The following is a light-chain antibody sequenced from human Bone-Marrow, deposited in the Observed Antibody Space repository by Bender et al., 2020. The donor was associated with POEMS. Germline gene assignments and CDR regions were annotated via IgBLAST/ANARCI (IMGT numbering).Light chain of an antibody. Sequence: QSVLTQPPSASGTPGQRVTISCSGGSIGRNPINWYQQLPGTAPRLVIYADDRRPSGVPNRFSASKSGSLASLAISWLKSEDAADYNGSTWDDRLNAWMFGGGSKLAVL. CDR3: STWDDRLNAWM. CDR2: ADD. J-gene: IGLJ3*02. CDR1: SIGRNP. V-gene: IGLV1-44*01.